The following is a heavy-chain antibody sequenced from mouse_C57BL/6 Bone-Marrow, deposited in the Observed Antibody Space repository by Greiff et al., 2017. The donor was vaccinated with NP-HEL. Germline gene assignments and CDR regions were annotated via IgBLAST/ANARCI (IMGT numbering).Heavy chain of an antibody. CDR1: GFTFSDYG. Sequence: EVQVVESGGGLVKPGGSLKLSCAASGFTFSDYGMHWVRQAPEKGLEWVAYISSGSSTIYYADTVKGRFTISRDNAKNTLFLQMTSLRSEDTAMYYCARAVQLGQYFDVWGTGTTVTVSS. CDR3: ARAVQLGQYFDV. D-gene: IGHD4-1*02. CDR2: ISSGSSTI. J-gene: IGHJ1*03. V-gene: IGHV5-17*01.